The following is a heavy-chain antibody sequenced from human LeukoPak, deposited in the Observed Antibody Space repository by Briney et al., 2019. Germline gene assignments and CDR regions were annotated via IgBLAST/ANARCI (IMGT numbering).Heavy chain of an antibody. J-gene: IGHJ4*02. CDR3: ARGVRYYGSGSIIDY. Sequence: GGSLRLSCAASGFTFSSYAMSWVRQAPGKGLEWVANIKQDGSEKYYVDSVKGRFTISRDNAKNSLYLQMNSLRAEDTAVYYCARGVRYYGSGSIIDYWGQGTLVTVSS. V-gene: IGHV3-7*01. CDR1: GFTFSSYA. D-gene: IGHD3-10*01. CDR2: IKQDGSEK.